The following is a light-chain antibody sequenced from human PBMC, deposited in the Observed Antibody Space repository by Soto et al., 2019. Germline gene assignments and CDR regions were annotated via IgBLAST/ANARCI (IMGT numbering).Light chain of an antibody. CDR1: SSNIGSNY. CDR2: KNN. J-gene: IGLJ3*02. CDR3: AVWDDSLSGWV. V-gene: IGLV1-47*01. Sequence: QSVLTQPPSASGTPGQRVTISCSGSSSNIGSNYVYWYQQFPGTAPKLLIYKNNQRPSGVPDRFSGAKSGTSASLAISGLRSEDEADYYCAVWDDSLSGWVFGGGTQLTVL.